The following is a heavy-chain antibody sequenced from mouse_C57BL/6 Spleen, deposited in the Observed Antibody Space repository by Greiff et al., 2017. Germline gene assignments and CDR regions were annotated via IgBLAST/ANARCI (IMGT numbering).Heavy chain of an antibody. V-gene: IGHV1-81*01. J-gene: IGHJ2*01. D-gene: IGHD4-1*02. CDR3: AREDPNWDYFDY. CDR1: GYTFTSYG. Sequence: QVQLKQSGAELARPGASVKLSCKASGYTFTSYGISWVKQRTGQGLEWIGEIYPRSGNTYYNEKFKGKATLTADKSSSTAYMELRSLTSEDSAVYFCAREDPNWDYFDYWGQGTTLTVSS. CDR2: IYPRSGNT.